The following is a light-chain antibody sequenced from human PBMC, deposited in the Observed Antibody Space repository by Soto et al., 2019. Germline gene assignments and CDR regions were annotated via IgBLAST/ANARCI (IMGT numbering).Light chain of an antibody. J-gene: IGKJ1*01. CDR3: QQYHNPPRT. V-gene: IGKV3-20*01. Sequence: EIVLTQSPGTLSLSPGERATLSCRASQSVSSSFLAWYQQKPGQAPRLLIYGASSRAGGIPDRFSGSGSGTDFTLTISRLEPEDFVVYFCQQYHNPPRTFGQGTKVEIK. CDR1: QSVSSSF. CDR2: GAS.